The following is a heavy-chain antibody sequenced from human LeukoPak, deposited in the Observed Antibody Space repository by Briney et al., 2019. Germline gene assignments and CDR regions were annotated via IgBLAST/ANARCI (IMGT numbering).Heavy chain of an antibody. CDR3: VRAPYDSSGLVSSRDNWFDP. Sequence: GGSLRLSCAASGFTFSNYWMHWVRHAPGKGLVWVSRINSDGSSTNYADSVKGRFTISRDNAKNTLYLQVNSLRAEDTAEYYCVRAPYDSSGLVSSRDNWFDPWGQGTLVSVSS. D-gene: IGHD3-22*01. J-gene: IGHJ5*02. CDR2: INSDGSST. CDR1: GFTFSNYW. V-gene: IGHV3-74*01.